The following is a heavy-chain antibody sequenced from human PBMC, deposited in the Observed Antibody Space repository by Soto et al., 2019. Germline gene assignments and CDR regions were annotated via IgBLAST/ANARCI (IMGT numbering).Heavy chain of an antibody. Sequence: SETLSLTCAVSGASVRSYHWSWVRQAAGKGLEWIGRVQMSGTTNYNPSLKTRVTMSLDTSKNEVSLRMTSVTAADTAVYFCAKDRSTMRWFDPWGQGILVTVSS. V-gene: IGHV4-4*07. D-gene: IGHD1-1*01. CDR1: GASVRSYH. CDR2: VQMSGTT. CDR3: AKDRSTMRWFDP. J-gene: IGHJ5*02.